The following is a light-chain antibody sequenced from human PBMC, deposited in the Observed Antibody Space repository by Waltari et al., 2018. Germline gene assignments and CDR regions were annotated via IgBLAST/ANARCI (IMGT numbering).Light chain of an antibody. V-gene: IGLV1-51*01. CDR3: GTWDTSLSAGV. CDR2: DNN. J-gene: IGLJ3*02. CDR1: RPNIGENY. Sequence: QSVLPQPPSVSAAPGNWVTISCSGGRPNIGENYASWYQKPPGTAPKLLIYDNNKRPSGIPARFSGSKSGTSATLGITGLQTGDEADYYCGTWDTSLSAGVFGGGTKLTVL.